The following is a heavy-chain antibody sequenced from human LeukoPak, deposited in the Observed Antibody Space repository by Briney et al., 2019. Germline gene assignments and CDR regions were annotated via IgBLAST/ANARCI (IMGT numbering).Heavy chain of an antibody. V-gene: IGHV1-69*06. CDR3: ARDGAMVRGVIITNSGWFDP. D-gene: IGHD3-10*01. CDR1: GGTFSSYA. Sequence: SVKVSCKASGGTFSSYAISWVRQAPGQGLEWMGGIIPIFGTANYAQKFQGRVTITADKSTSTAYMELSSLRSEDTAVYYCARDGAMVRGVIITNSGWFDPWAREPWSPSPQ. J-gene: IGHJ5*02. CDR2: IIPIFGTA.